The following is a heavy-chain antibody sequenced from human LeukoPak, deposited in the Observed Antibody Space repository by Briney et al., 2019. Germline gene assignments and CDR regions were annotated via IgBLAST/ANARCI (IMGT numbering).Heavy chain of an antibody. CDR2: IKQDGSEK. J-gene: IGHJ4*02. V-gene: IGHV3-7*01. CDR3: ARDRSLYY. Sequence: PGGSLRLSCAASGFTFGSYWMSWVRQAPGKGLEWVANIKQDGSEKYYVASVKGRFTISRDNAKNSLYLHMNSLRAEDTAVYYCARDRSLYYWGQGTLVTVSS. CDR1: GFTFGSYW.